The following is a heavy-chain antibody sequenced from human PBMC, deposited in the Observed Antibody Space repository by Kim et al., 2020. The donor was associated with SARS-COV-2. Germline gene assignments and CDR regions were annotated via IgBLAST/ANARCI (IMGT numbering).Heavy chain of an antibody. Sequence: ASVKVSCKTSGYTFIHYGISWVRQAPGQGLEWMGWISVYSGNTNYAQNFQGRVTLTTDTSTNTAYMELTSLRSDDTAVYYCARDRITLTQSKEYRWLRPWGRET. CDR1: GYTFIHYG. D-gene: IGHD4-17*01. CDR2: ISVYSGNT. J-gene: IGHJ5*02. V-gene: IGHV1-18*01. CDR3: ARDRITLTQSKEYRWLRP.